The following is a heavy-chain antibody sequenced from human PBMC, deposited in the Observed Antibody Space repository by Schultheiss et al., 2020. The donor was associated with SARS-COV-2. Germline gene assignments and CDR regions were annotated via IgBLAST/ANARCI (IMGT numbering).Heavy chain of an antibody. V-gene: IGHV2-5*02. Sequence: SGPTLVKPTQTLTLTCTFSGFSLSTSGVGVGWIRQPPGKALEWLALIYWDDDKRYSPSLKTRLSITKDTSTNQVVLTMTHMDPVDGGTFYCAHRPGKRERGSPTYFYSGMGVWGQGTTVTVSS. D-gene: IGHD5-24*01. J-gene: IGHJ6*02. CDR2: IYWDDDK. CDR1: GFSLSTSGVG. CDR3: AHRPGKRERGSPTYFYSGMGV.